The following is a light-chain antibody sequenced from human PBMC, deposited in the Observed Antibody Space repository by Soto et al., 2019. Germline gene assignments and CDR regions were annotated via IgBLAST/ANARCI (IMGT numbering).Light chain of an antibody. CDR3: EQYGSSPPYT. Sequence: EIVLTQSPGSLSLSPGDRATLSYRASQSVGSNYLAWYQQKPGQAPRLLIYGATSRATGIPDRFSGSGSGTDFTLTISRLEPEAFAVYFCEQYGSSPPYTFGQGTKLEI. J-gene: IGKJ2*01. CDR1: QSVGSNY. CDR2: GAT. V-gene: IGKV3-20*01.